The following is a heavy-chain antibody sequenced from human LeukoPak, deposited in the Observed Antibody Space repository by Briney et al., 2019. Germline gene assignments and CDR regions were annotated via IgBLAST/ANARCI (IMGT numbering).Heavy chain of an antibody. CDR3: ARDPYSGSYGPYYYYYMDV. D-gene: IGHD1-26*01. CDR2: ITSSSSYI. V-gene: IGHV3-21*06. Sequence: GGSLRLSCAASGFTFSSYNMNWVRQAPGKWPEWVSSITSSSSYIYYADSVKGRFTISRDNAKNSLYLQMDSLRVEDTAVYYCARDPYSGSYGPYYYYYMDVWGKGTTVTISS. J-gene: IGHJ6*03. CDR1: GFTFSSYN.